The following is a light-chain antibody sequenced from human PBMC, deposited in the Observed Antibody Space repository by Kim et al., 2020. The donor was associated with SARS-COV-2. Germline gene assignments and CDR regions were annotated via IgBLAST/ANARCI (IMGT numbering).Light chain of an antibody. CDR2: DAT. J-gene: IGKJ1*01. CDR3: QQSNDWPPLT. Sequence: SPGERATLSCRARQTIKNRLVWYQQKPGQAPRLLIYDATTRAPGIPARFIGSGSETDFTLTISSLQSEDFAVYYCQQSNDWPPLTFGQGTKVDIK. V-gene: IGKV3-15*01. CDR1: QTIKNR.